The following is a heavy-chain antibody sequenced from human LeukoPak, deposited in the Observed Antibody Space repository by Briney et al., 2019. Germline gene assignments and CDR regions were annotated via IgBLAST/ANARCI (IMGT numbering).Heavy chain of an antibody. CDR3: ARDLITVWGNWFDP. V-gene: IGHV3-11*05. CDR2: ISSSSSYT. J-gene: IGHJ5*02. D-gene: IGHD3-16*01. Sequence: GGSLRLSCAASGFTFSDYYMSWIRQAPGKGLEWVSYISSSSSYTNYADSVKGRFTISRDNAKNSLYLQMNSLRAEDTAVYYCARDLITVWGNWFDPWGQGTLVTVSS. CDR1: GFTFSDYY.